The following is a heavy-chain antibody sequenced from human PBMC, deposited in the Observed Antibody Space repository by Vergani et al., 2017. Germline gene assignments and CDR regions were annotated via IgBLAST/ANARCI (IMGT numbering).Heavy chain of an antibody. Sequence: QVQLVQSGAEVKKPGSSVKVSCKASGGTFSSYAISWVRQAPGQGLEWMGGIIPIFGTANYAQKFQGRVTITADESTSTAYMELSSLRSEDTAVYYCAGVERGARPFDPPYFDYWGQGTLVTVSS. CDR3: AGVERGARPFDPPYFDY. CDR2: IIPIFGTA. V-gene: IGHV1-69*12. CDR1: GGTFSSYA. J-gene: IGHJ4*02. D-gene: IGHD3-9*01.